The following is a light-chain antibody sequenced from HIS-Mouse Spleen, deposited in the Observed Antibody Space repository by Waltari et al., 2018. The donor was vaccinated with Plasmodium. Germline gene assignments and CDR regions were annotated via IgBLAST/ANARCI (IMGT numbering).Light chain of an antibody. CDR2: DVS. Sequence: QSALTPPRSVSGSPGPSVPISCTATSIYVGGYNYVSWYQHHPGKAPKRMIYDVSKRPSGVPDRFSGSKSGNTASLTISGLQAEDEAEYYCCSYAGSYTWVFGGGTKLTVL. J-gene: IGLJ2*01. V-gene: IGLV2-11*01. CDR3: CSYAGSYTWV. CDR1: SIYVGGYNY.